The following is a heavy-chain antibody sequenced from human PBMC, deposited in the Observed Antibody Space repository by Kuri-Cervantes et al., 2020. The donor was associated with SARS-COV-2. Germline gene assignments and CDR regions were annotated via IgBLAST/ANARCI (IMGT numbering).Heavy chain of an antibody. Sequence: ASVKVSCKASGYTFTGYYMHWVRQAPGQGLEWMGWINPNSGATNYAQKFQGRVTMSRDTSISTAYMELSRLRSDDTAVYYCARVEVVAAAGHNWFDPWGQGTLVTVSS. CDR3: ARVEVVAAAGHNWFDP. CDR1: GYTFTGYY. V-gene: IGHV1-2*02. CDR2: INPNSGAT. J-gene: IGHJ5*02. D-gene: IGHD6-13*01.